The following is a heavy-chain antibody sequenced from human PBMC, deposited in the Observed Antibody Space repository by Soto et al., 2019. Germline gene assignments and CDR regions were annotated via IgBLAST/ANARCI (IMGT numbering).Heavy chain of an antibody. Sequence: ALVKVSCKASGYTFTSYYMHWVRQAPGQGLEWMGIINPSGGSTSYAQKFQGRVSMTRDTSTSTVYMELSSLRSEDTAVYYCARDQVAGYFDYWGQGTLVTVSS. J-gene: IGHJ4*02. D-gene: IGHD6-19*01. CDR1: GYTFTSYY. V-gene: IGHV1-46*01. CDR3: ARDQVAGYFDY. CDR2: INPSGGST.